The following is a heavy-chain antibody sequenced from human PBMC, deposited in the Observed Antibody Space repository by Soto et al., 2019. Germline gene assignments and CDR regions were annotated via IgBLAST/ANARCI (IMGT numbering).Heavy chain of an antibody. Sequence: QVQLVEAGGALVRPGASLTLSCVASGFTFSEVYMSWIRQAPGKGPEYISYISGTSTDTNYADSVRGRFTVSRDNDRNYLYLHMSSLRAEDTAIYYFSQYARGGPSWGQGTLVTVSS. J-gene: IGHJ1*01. CDR3: SQYARGGPS. V-gene: IGHV3-11*06. CDR2: ISGTSTDT. CDR1: GFTFSEVY. D-gene: IGHD3-10*01.